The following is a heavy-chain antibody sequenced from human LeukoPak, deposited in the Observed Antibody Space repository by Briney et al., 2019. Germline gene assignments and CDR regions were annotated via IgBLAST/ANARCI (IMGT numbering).Heavy chain of an antibody. D-gene: IGHD3-22*01. Sequence: GGSLRLSCVASGFTFSNYGMHWVRQAPGKGLEWVSYISSSGSTIYYADSVKGRFTISRDNAKNSLYLQMNSLRAEDTAVYYCARVHYYDSSGYYYQTVYMGLYYFDYWGQGTLVTVSS. V-gene: IGHV3-48*04. CDR2: ISSSGSTI. CDR1: GFTFSNYG. J-gene: IGHJ4*02. CDR3: ARVHYYDSSGYYYQTVYMGLYYFDY.